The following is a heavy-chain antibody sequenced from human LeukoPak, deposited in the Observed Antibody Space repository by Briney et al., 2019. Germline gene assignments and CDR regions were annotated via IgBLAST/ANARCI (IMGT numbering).Heavy chain of an antibody. J-gene: IGHJ3*02. V-gene: IGHV3-21*06. Sequence: PGGSLRLSCAASGFTLSTYSMNWVRQAPGKGLEWVSAISGRSDYIFYADSVRGRFTISRDNAKNSLYLQMNNLRAEDTAVYYCARELWLKVFDIWGQGTMVTVSS. CDR3: ARELWLKVFDI. CDR1: GFTLSTYS. D-gene: IGHD3-10*01. CDR2: ISGRSDYI.